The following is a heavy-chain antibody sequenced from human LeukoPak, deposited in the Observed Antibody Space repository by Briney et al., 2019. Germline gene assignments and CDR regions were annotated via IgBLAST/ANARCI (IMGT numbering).Heavy chain of an antibody. CDR3: AKAGRSSGWEPSYYYYGMDV. Sequence: PGGSLRLSCAASGFTFDDYAMHWVRQAPGKGLEWVSGISWNSGSIGYADSVKGRFTISRDNAKNSLYLQMNSLRAEDTALYYCAKAGRSSGWEPSYYYYGMDVWGQGTTVTVSS. J-gene: IGHJ6*02. CDR2: ISWNSGSI. D-gene: IGHD6-19*01. CDR1: GFTFDDYA. V-gene: IGHV3-9*01.